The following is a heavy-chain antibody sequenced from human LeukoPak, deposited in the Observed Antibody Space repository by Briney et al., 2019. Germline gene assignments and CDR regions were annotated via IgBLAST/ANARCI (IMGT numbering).Heavy chain of an antibody. V-gene: IGHV4-59*01. D-gene: IGHD4-17*01. CDR3: ARGADYGDYNRYAFDI. CDR2: IYYSGST. CDR1: GSSISSYY. Sequence: SETLSLTCTVSGSSISSYYWSWIRQPPGKGLEWIGYIYYSGSTNYNPSLKSRVTISVDTSKNQFSLKLSSVTAADTAVYYCARGADYGDYNRYAFDIWGQGTMVTVSS. J-gene: IGHJ3*02.